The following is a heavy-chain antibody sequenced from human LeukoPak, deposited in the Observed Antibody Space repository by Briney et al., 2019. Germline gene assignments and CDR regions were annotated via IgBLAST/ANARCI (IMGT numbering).Heavy chain of an antibody. Sequence: GSLRLSCAASGFTFSSFAMSWVRQAPGKGLEWVSAISDSGGTTYYADSVKGRFTISRDNSKNTLYLQMSSLRAEDTAVYYCARAPVGLKADAFDVWGQGTMVTVSS. V-gene: IGHV3-23*01. CDR2: ISDSGGTT. D-gene: IGHD1-26*01. CDR1: GFTFSSFA. J-gene: IGHJ3*01. CDR3: ARAPVGLKADAFDV.